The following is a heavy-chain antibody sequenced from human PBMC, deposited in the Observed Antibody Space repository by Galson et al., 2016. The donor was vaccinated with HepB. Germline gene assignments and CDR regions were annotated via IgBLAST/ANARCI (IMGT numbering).Heavy chain of an antibody. D-gene: IGHD5-24*01. CDR3: AKDLSYNEHAVDI. Sequence: SLRLSCAASGFTFTSSDMNWARQAPGKGLEWVSYISGSGSSTYYADSVKGRFTISRDNSKNTLFLQMNSLRAEDTAVYYCAKDLSYNEHAVDIWGQGTMVSVSS. CDR2: ISGSGSST. J-gene: IGHJ3*02. V-gene: IGHV3-23*01. CDR1: GFTFTSSD.